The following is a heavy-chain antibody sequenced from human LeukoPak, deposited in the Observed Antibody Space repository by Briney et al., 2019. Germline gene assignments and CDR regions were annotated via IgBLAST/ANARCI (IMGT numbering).Heavy chain of an antibody. V-gene: IGHV3-48*02. CDR2: VSNTGGAK. CDR3: AKGGSGHSVGGSCYYDY. Sequence: PGGSLRLSCAASGFTFSSYSMGWVRQAPGRGLEWVSFVSNTGGAKYYADFAKGRFTISRDNAHNSLYLQMNSLRDEDSAVYYCAKGGSGHSVGGSCYYDYWGQGTLVTVSS. D-gene: IGHD2-15*01. J-gene: IGHJ4*02. CDR1: GFTFSSYS.